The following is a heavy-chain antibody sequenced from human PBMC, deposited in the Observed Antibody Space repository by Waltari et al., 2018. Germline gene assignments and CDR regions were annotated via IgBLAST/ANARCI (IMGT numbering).Heavy chain of an antibody. V-gene: IGHV4-61*09. D-gene: IGHD6-13*01. CDR1: GGSISSGSYY. J-gene: IGHJ5*02. CDR3: ARGIAAAGTRWFDP. Sequence: QVQLQESGPGLVKPSQTLSLTCTVSGGSISSGSYYWRWIRQPAGKGLEWIGYIYTSGSTNYNPSLKSRVTISVDTSKNQFSLKLSSVTAADTAVYYCARGIAAAGTRWFDPWGQGTLVTVSS. CDR2: IYTSGST.